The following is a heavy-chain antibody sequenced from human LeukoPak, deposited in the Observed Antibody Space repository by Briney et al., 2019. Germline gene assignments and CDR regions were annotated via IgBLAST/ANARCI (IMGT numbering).Heavy chain of an antibody. Sequence: PGGSLRLSCAASGFRFSSYDMHWVRQAPGKGLEWVAIVWYDGSNEYHAHSVKGRLTISRDNSKNTLYLQMDSLRAEDTAVYYCARNGGFGFDYWGQGTLVTVSS. CDR2: VWYDGSNE. V-gene: IGHV3-33*01. D-gene: IGHD3-3*01. CDR3: ARNGGFGFDY. CDR1: GFRFSSYD. J-gene: IGHJ4*02.